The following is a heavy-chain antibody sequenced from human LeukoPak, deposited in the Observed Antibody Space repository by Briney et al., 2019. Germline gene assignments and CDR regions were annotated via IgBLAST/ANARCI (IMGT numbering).Heavy chain of an antibody. CDR2: ISSSSSYI. V-gene: IGHV3-21*01. CDR1: GFTFSSDS. D-gene: IGHD3-10*01. Sequence: GGSLRLSCAASGFTFSSDSMNWVRQAPGKGLEWVSSISSSSSYIYYADSVKGRFTISRDNAKNSLYLQVNSLRAEDTAVYYCARDYYGSGSCPWFDPWGQGTLVTVSS. CDR3: ARDYYGSGSCPWFDP. J-gene: IGHJ5*02.